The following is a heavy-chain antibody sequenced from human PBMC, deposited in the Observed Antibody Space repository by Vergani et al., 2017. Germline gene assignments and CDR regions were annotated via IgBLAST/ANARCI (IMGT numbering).Heavy chain of an antibody. J-gene: IGHJ2*01. CDR3: VRLPRGPWNFDL. Sequence: EVQLVESGGGLVQPGRSLRLSCAASGFTFDDYAMHWVRQAPGKGLEWVSGISWNSGSIGYVDSVKGRFTISRDNTKNSLSLQMSGLRVEDTAVYYCVRLPRGPWNFDLWCRDTLITVSS. CDR1: GFTFDDYA. V-gene: IGHV3-9*01. CDR2: ISWNSGSI.